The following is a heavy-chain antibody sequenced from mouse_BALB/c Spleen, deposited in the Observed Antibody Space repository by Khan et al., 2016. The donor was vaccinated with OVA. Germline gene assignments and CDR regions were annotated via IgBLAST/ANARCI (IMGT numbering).Heavy chain of an antibody. D-gene: IGHD2-14*01. Sequence: QVQLKESGPGLVAPSQSLSITCTVSGFSLSRYNIHWIRQPPGKGLEWLGMIWGGGGTDYNSTLKSRLSISKDNSKSLVFLKMNSLQTDDTAMYYYARAYYTYDVYYAMDYWGQGTSVTVSS. V-gene: IGHV2-6-4*01. CDR2: IWGGGGT. CDR3: ARAYYTYDVYYAMDY. J-gene: IGHJ4*01. CDR1: GFSLSRYN.